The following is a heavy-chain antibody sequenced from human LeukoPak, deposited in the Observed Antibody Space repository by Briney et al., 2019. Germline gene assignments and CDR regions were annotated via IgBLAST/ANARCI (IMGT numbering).Heavy chain of an antibody. D-gene: IGHD3-16*01. J-gene: IGHJ5*02. CDR2: TSYDGSNK. V-gene: IGHV3-30*18. CDR3: AKELFGRSWFEH. CDR1: GFAFSTYG. Sequence: GGSLRLSCIASGFAFSTYGMHWVRQAPGKGLEWVAVTSYDGSNKYYVDSVKGRFTVSRDNSKNTVYLQMNSLRAEDTAVYYCAKELFGRSWFEHWGQGLLVTVSS.